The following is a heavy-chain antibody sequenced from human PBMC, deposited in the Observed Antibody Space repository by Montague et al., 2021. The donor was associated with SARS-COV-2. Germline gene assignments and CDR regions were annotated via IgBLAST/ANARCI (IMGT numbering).Heavy chain of an antibody. D-gene: IGHD4-17*01. V-gene: IGHV2-70*01. CDR2: IDWDEDQ. CDR1: GFSLNTSGMC. Sequence: KPRKTLTLTCTFSGFSLNTSGMCVSWIRQPPGKALEWLALIDWDEDQYYSTSLKTRLTISKDTSKNQVVLTMTNMDPIDTATYYCARSYGDYRDSYFDYWGQGTLVTVSS. CDR3: ARSYGDYRDSYFDY. J-gene: IGHJ4*02.